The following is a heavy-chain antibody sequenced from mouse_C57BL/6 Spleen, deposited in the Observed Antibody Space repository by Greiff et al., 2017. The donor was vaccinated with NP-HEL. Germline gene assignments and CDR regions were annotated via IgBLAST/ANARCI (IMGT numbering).Heavy chain of an antibody. CDR2: IHPNSGST. D-gene: IGHD2-5*01. V-gene: IGHV1-64*01. J-gene: IGHJ4*01. CDR1: GYTFTSYW. CDR3: ARYPYSNYGDYAMDY. Sequence: QVQLQQPGAELVKPGASVKLSCKASGYTFTSYWMHWVKQRPGQGLEWIGMIHPNSGSTNYNEKFKSKATLTVDKSSSTAYMQLSSLTSEDSAVYYCARYPYSNYGDYAMDYWGQGTSVTVSS.